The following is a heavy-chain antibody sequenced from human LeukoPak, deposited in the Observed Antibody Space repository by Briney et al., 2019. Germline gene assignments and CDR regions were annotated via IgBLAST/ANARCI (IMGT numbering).Heavy chain of an antibody. J-gene: IGHJ4*02. D-gene: IGHD1-26*01. CDR3: AKESRGYSGSYFDY. Sequence: GGSLRLSCATSGFPFSSSGMSWVRQAPGKGLEWVSAISGGGDSTFYADSVKGRFTISRDNSKNTLYLQMNSLRAEDTAVYYCAKESRGYSGSYFDYWGQGTLVTVSS. CDR1: GFPFSSSG. V-gene: IGHV3-23*01. CDR2: ISGGGDST.